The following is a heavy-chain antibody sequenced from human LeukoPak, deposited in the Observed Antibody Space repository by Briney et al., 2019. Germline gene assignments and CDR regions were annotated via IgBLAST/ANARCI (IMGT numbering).Heavy chain of an antibody. V-gene: IGHV3-9*03. CDR2: ISWNSGSI. CDR3: ARKWGSSSSEAFDI. J-gene: IGHJ3*02. Sequence: GGSLRLSCAASGFTFDDYAMHWVRQAPGKGLEWVSGISWNSGSIGYADSVKGRFTISRDNAKNSLYLQMNSLRAEDMALYYCARKWGSSSSEAFDIWGQGTMVTVSS. CDR1: GFTFDDYA. D-gene: IGHD6-6*01.